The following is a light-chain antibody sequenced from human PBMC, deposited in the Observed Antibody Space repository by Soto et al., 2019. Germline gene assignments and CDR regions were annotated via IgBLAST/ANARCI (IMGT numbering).Light chain of an antibody. CDR1: SSDVGGYNY. CDR3: SSYTTTDTYV. Sequence: QSVLTQPASVSGSPGQSITISCTGTSSDVGGYNYVSWSQQHPGKAPKLIIYEVSNRPSGVSNRFSGSKSGNTASLTISGPQAEDEADYYCSSYTTTDTYVFGTGTKVTVL. J-gene: IGLJ1*01. CDR2: EVS. V-gene: IGLV2-14*01.